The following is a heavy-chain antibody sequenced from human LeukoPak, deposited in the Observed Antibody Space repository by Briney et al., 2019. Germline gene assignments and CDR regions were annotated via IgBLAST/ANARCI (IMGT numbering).Heavy chain of an antibody. Sequence: PSETLSLTCTVSGGSISSYYWSWIRQPPGKGLEWIGSIYYSGSTYYNPSLKSRVTISVDTSKNQFSLKLSSVTAADTAVYYCASIAAADKFDYWGQGTLVTVSS. V-gene: IGHV4-59*05. J-gene: IGHJ4*02. D-gene: IGHD6-13*01. CDR3: ASIAAADKFDY. CDR2: IYYSGST. CDR1: GGSISSYY.